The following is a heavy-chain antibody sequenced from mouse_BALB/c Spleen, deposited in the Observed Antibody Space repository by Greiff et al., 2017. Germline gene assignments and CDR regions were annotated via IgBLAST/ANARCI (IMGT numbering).Heavy chain of an antibody. CDR1: GFTFNTYA. CDR2: IRSKSNNYAT. V-gene: IGHV10-1*02. D-gene: IGHD4-1*01. Sequence: EVKVVESGGGLVQPKGSLKLSCAASGFTFNTYAMNWVRQAPGKGLEWVARIRSKSNNYATYYADSVKDRFTISGDDSQSMLYLQMNNLKTEDTAMYYCVRHKPGTVDYWGQGTSVTVSS. CDR3: VRHKPGTVDY. J-gene: IGHJ4*01.